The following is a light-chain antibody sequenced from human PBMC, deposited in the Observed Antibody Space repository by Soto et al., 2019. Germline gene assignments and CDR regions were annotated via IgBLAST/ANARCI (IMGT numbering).Light chain of an antibody. CDR2: AAS. CDR3: QQSDSAPLT. V-gene: IGKV1-6*01. CDR1: QGIRND. J-gene: IGKJ4*01. Sequence: AIQMTQSPSSLSASVGDRVTITCRASQGIRNDLGWYQQKPGKAPKLLIYAASSLQSGVPSRFSGSGSGTDFTPTINSLQPEDVATYFCQQSDSAPLTFGGGTKVDIK.